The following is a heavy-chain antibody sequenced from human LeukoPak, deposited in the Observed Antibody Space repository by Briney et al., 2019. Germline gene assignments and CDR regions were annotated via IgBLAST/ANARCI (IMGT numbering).Heavy chain of an antibody. D-gene: IGHD3-22*01. CDR3: ARRPRDSSGYYFDL. Sequence: GESLKISCQGSGYTFATYWIAWVRHMPGRGLEWMGIIYPGDSDTRYSPSFQGQVTISADKSISTAYLQWSSLEASDTAIFYCARRPRDSSGYYFDLWGQGTLVSVSS. J-gene: IGHJ4*02. CDR1: GYTFATYW. V-gene: IGHV5-51*01. CDR2: IYPGDSDT.